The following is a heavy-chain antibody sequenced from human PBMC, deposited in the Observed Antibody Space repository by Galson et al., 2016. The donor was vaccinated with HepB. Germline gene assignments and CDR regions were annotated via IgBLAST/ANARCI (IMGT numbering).Heavy chain of an antibody. V-gene: IGHV3-23*01. CDR1: GFTFNNYG. Sequence: SLRLSCAASGFTFNNYGMTWVRQAPGKGLEVVSSISRSGGSRDYADSVKGRFTISRDNSKNTLSLQMNSLRVEDTAVYYCVQGSTAPAVWGKGPTVTVSS. CDR2: ISRSGGSR. D-gene: IGHD1-26*01. CDR3: VQGSTAPAV. J-gene: IGHJ6*04.